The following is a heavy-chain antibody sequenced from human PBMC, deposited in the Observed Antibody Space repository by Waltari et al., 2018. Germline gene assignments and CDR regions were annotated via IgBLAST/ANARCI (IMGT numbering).Heavy chain of an antibody. D-gene: IGHD6-6*01. J-gene: IGHJ4*02. CDR2: IYYRGST. CDR1: GGSISSSSYY. V-gene: IGHV4-39*07. CDR3: ARDPSGIAARPVDY. Sequence: QLQLQESGPGLVKPSETLSLTCTVSGGSISSSSYYWGWIRQPPGKGLEWIGSIYYRGSTSYNPSLKSRVTISVDTSKNQFSLKLSSVTAADTAVYYCARDPSGIAARPVDYWGQGTLVTVSS.